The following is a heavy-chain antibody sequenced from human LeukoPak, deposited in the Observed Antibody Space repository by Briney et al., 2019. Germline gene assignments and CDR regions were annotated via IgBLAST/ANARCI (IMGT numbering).Heavy chain of an antibody. D-gene: IGHD3-22*01. V-gene: IGHV3-21*01. CDR1: GFTFSSYS. Sequence: GGSLRLSCAASGFTFSSYSMNWVRQAPGKGLEWVSSISSSSSYIYYADSVKGRFTISRDNAKNSLYLQMNSLRAEDTAVYYCASFDGGYYISVDYWGQGTLVTVSS. CDR3: ASFDGGYYISVDY. J-gene: IGHJ4*02. CDR2: ISSSSSYI.